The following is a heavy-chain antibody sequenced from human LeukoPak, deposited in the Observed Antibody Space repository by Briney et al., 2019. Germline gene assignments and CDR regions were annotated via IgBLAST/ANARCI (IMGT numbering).Heavy chain of an antibody. CDR3: ARGSHRVAARPMDV. CDR2: IYTSGST. J-gene: IGHJ6*03. Sequence: PSETLSLTCTVSGGSISSYYWSWIRQPAGKGLEWIGRIYTSGSTNYNPSLKSRVTMSVDTSKNQFSLKLSSVTAADTAVYYCARGSHRVAARPMDVWGKGTTVTVSS. CDR1: GGSISSYY. D-gene: IGHD6-6*01. V-gene: IGHV4-4*07.